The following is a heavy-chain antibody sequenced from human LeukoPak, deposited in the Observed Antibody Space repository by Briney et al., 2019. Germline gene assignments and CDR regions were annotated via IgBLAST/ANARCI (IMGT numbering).Heavy chain of an antibody. CDR3: ARAGWSYYFDY. J-gene: IGHJ4*02. D-gene: IGHD6-19*01. Sequence: SETLSLTCTVSDGSISSPDHYWGWIRQPPGKGLEWIGIIYYTGSTYYNLSLKSRVTISVDKSKNQFSLKLSSVTAADTAVYYCARAGWSYYFDYWGQGTLVTVSS. CDR1: DGSISSPDHY. CDR2: IYYTGST. V-gene: IGHV4-39*07.